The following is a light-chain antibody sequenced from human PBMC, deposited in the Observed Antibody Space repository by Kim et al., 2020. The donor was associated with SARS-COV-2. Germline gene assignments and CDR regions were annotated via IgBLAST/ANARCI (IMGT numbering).Light chain of an antibody. CDR2: GNK. Sequence: GKKVTTSSSGSSTNVGNYDVSWYQHVPGTAPKLLIYGNKKRPSGIPDRFSGSKSGTSATLGITGLQAGDEADCYCGTWDDSLSVGVFGGGTKLTVL. CDR1: STNVGNYD. J-gene: IGLJ2*01. CDR3: GTWDDSLSVGV. V-gene: IGLV1-51*01.